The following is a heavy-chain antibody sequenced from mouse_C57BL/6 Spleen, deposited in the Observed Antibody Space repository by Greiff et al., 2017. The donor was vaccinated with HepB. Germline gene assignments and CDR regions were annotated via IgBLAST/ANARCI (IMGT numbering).Heavy chain of an antibody. CDR2: IDPSDSYT. D-gene: IGHD3-1*01. CDR1: GYTFTSFW. V-gene: IGHV1-69*01. J-gene: IGHJ3*01. CDR3: ARIGTAQAPFAY. Sequence: VQLQQSGAELVMPGASVKLSCKASGYTFTSFWMHWVKQRPGQGLEWIGEIDPSDSYTNYNQKFKGKSTLTVDKSSSTAYMQLSSLTSEDSAVYYGARIGTAQAPFAYWGQGTLVTVSA.